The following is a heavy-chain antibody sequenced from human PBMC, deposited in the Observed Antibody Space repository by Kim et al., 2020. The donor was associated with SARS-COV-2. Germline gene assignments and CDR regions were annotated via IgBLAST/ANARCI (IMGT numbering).Heavy chain of an antibody. J-gene: IGHJ4*02. V-gene: IGHV3-7*01. CDR2: DGIDA. D-gene: IGHD6-19*01. CDR3: ASSGVDN. Sequence: DGIDAYYVDSVKGRFTISRDNAKNSLYLQMNSLRVEDTAVYYCASSGVDNWGQGTLVTVSS.